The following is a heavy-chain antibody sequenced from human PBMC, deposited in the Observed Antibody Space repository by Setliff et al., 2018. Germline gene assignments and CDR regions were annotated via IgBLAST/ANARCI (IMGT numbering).Heavy chain of an antibody. Sequence: ASVKVSCKASGYTFTSYALHWLRQAPGQRLEWMAYINGGNGNTHYSQKFRGRVTVTRDTSASTVFMELSTLSSEDTAVYYCAREVYDILTGYSYWYFDLWGHGTLVTVSS. J-gene: IGHJ2*01. CDR2: INGGNGNT. D-gene: IGHD3-9*01. CDR1: GYTFTSYA. CDR3: AREVYDILTGYSYWYFDL. V-gene: IGHV1-3*01.